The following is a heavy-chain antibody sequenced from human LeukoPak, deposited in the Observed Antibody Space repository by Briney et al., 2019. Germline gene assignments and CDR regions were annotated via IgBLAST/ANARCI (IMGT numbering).Heavy chain of an antibody. V-gene: IGHV1-69*13. CDR3: ARDNLLLAYCGGDCYYFDY. Sequence: SVKVSCKASGGTFSSYAISWVRQAPGQGLEWMGGIIPIFGTADYAQKFQGRVTITADESTSTAYMELSSLRSEDTAVYYCARDNLLLAYCGGDCYYFDYWGQGTLVTVSS. CDR1: GGTFSSYA. CDR2: IIPIFGTA. J-gene: IGHJ4*02. D-gene: IGHD2-21*02.